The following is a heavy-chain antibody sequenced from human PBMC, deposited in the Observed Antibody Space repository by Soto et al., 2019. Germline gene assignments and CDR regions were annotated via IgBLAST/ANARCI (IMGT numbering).Heavy chain of an antibody. D-gene: IGHD2-15*01. CDR3: VRVVEAATRHTDFDS. CDR1: GDSTRIRYW. J-gene: IGHJ4*02. CDR2: VNQSGTS. Sequence: SETLSLTCGVSGDSTRIRYWWTWLRRPPGRGLEWIGEVNQSGTSNYNPSLKSRVTISIDTSNNHFSLKVRSVTVAETAMYYCVRVVEAATRHTDFDSWGQGIVVTVAS. V-gene: IGHV4-4*02.